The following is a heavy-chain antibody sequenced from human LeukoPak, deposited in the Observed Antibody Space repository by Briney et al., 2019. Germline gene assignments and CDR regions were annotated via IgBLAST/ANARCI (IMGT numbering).Heavy chain of an antibody. Sequence: GGSLRLSCAASGFTVSSNYMSWVRQAPGKGLEWVSVIYSGGSTYYADSVKGRFTISRDDSKNTVYLQLNSLETEDTAVYYCVWLLDFYYSSSFWGQGTLVTVSS. CDR3: VWLLDFYYSSSF. V-gene: IGHV3-66*01. CDR2: IYSGGST. CDR1: GFTVSSNY. D-gene: IGHD3-10*01. J-gene: IGHJ4*02.